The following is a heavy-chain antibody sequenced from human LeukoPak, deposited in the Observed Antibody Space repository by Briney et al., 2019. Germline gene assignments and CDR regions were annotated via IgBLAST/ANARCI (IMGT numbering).Heavy chain of an antibody. J-gene: IGHJ4*02. CDR3: ARGESYYYASGSSLPLGY. D-gene: IGHD3-10*01. CDR1: GGSFSGYS. V-gene: IGHV4-34*01. CDR2: INRSGTT. Sequence: SETLSLTCAVYGGSFSGYSWTWIRQPPGKGLEWIGEINRSGTTNYNPSLKSRVTISEDTSKNQFSLKLTSVTAADTAVYYCARGESYYYASGSSLPLGYWGQGTLVTVSS.